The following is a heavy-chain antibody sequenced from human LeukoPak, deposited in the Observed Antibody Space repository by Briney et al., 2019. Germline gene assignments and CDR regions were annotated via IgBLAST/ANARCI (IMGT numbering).Heavy chain of an antibody. J-gene: IGHJ4*02. Sequence: SETLSLTCTVSGGSISSYYWSWIRQPPGKGLEWIGYIYYSGSTNYNPSLKSRVTISVDTSKNQFSLKLSSVTAADTAVYYCARVYYYDSSGYYYFDYWGQGTLVTVSS. CDR1: GGSISSYY. CDR2: IYYSGST. V-gene: IGHV4-59*01. CDR3: ARVYYYDSSGYYYFDY. D-gene: IGHD3-22*01.